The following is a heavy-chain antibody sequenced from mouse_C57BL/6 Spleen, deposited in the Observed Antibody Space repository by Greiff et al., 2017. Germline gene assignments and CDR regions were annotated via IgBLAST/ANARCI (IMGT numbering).Heavy chain of an antibody. V-gene: IGHV1-64*01. CDR2: IHPNSGST. CDR3: ARYEDDYDGFDY. D-gene: IGHD2-4*01. Sequence: QVQLQQPGAELVKPGASVKLSCKASGYTFTSYWMHWVKQRPGQGLEWIGMIHPNSGSTNYNEKFKSKATLTVDKSSSTAYMQRSSLTSEDSAVYYCARYEDDYDGFDYWGQGTTLTVSS. CDR1: GYTFTSYW. J-gene: IGHJ2*01.